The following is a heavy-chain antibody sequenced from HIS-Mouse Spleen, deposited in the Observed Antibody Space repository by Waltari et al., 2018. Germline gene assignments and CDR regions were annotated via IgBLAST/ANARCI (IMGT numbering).Heavy chain of an antibody. D-gene: IGHD2-21*02. V-gene: IGHV4-39*01. J-gene: IGHJ5*02. CDR1: GGSISSRSYY. Sequence: QLQLQESGPGLVKPSETLSLTCTVSGGSISSRSYYWGWIRQPPGKGLEGFGSIYYSGSTYHNPSLKGRVTISVDTSKNQFSLKLSSVTAADTAVYYCARKRTASGWFDPWGQGTLVTVSS. CDR3: ARKRTASGWFDP. CDR2: IYYSGST.